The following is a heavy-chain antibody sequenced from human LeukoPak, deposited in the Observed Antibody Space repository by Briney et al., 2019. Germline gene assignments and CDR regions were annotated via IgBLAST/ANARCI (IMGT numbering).Heavy chain of an antibody. CDR1: GYTFTSYG. Sequence: ASVKVSCKASGYTFTSYGISWVRQAPGQGLEWMGWISAYNGNTNYAQKLQGRVTMTTDTSTSTAYMGLSSLRSEDTAVYYCARVRTTYDFWSGYSSWFDPWGQGTLVTVSS. J-gene: IGHJ5*02. V-gene: IGHV1-18*01. CDR3: ARVRTTYDFWSGYSSWFDP. D-gene: IGHD3-3*01. CDR2: ISAYNGNT.